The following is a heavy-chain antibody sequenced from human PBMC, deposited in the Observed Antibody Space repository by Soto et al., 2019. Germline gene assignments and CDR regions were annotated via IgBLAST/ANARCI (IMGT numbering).Heavy chain of an antibody. J-gene: IGHJ5*02. Sequence: ASVKVSCKASGCTFTSYAMNWVRQAPGQGLEWMGWINTNTGNPTYAQGFTGRFVFSLDTSVSTAYLQICSLKAEDTAVYYCARDNVRELPTYNWFDPWGQGTLVTVS. CDR1: GCTFTSYA. D-gene: IGHD1-26*01. V-gene: IGHV7-4-1*01. CDR3: ARDNVRELPTYNWFDP. CDR2: INTNTGNP.